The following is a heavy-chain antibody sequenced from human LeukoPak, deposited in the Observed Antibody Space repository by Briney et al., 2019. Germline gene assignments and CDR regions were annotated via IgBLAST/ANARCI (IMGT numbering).Heavy chain of an antibody. J-gene: IGHJ4*02. CDR3: AIHSNLVWFGDSLIDY. CDR1: GFTFSSYA. D-gene: IGHD3-10*01. Sequence: GGSLRLSCAASGFTFSSYAMSWVHQAPGKGLEWVSAISGSGGSTYYADSVKGRFTISRDNSKNTLYLQMNSLRAEDTAVYYWAIHSNLVWFGDSLIDYWGQGTLVTVSS. CDR2: ISGSGGST. V-gene: IGHV3-23*01.